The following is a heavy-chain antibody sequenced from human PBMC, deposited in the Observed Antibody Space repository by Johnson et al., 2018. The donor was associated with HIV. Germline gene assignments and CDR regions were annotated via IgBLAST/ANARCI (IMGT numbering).Heavy chain of an antibody. J-gene: IGHJ3*02. D-gene: IGHD3-10*01. CDR3: ARSWFRELFPEDAFDI. Sequence: VQLVESGGGLVQPGGSLRLSCAASGFTFSSYAMNWVRPAPGKGLEYVSAISSNGGSTYYANSVKGRFTISRDNSKNTLYLQMGSLRAEDRAVYYCARSWFRELFPEDAFDIWGQGTMVTVSS. V-gene: IGHV3-64*01. CDR2: ISSNGGST. CDR1: GFTFSSYA.